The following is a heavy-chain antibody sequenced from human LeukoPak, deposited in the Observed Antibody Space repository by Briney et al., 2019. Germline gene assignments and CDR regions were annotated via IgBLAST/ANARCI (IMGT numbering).Heavy chain of an antibody. V-gene: IGHV3-23*01. D-gene: IGHD3-3*01. CDR3: AKGSGDFWSGYHAY. CDR2: ISGSGGST. J-gene: IGHJ4*02. Sequence: GGSLRLSCAASGFTFSSYAMSWVRQAPGKGLEWVSAISGSGGSTYYADSVKGRFTISRDNSKNTLYLQMNSLRAEDTAVYYCAKGSGDFWSGYHAYWGQGTLVTVSS. CDR1: GFTFSSYA.